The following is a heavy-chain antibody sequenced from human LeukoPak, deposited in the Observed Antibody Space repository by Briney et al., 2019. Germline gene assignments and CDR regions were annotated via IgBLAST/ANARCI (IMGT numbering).Heavy chain of an antibody. J-gene: IGHJ4*02. D-gene: IGHD2-15*01. CDR1: GYSFTSSW. CDR2: IYPGDSDT. V-gene: IGHV5-51*01. Sequence: GESLKISCKGSGYSFTSSWIGWVRQMPGKGLEWMGIIYPGDSDTRYSPSFHGQVTMSADKSITTAHLQWSSLKASDSAMYYCAALVGRSGWAYFDYWGQGTLVTVFS. CDR3: AALVGRSGWAYFDY.